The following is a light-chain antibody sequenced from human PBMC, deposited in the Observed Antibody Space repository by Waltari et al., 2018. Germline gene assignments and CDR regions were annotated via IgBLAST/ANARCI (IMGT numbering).Light chain of an antibody. Sequence: QPDSVSGSPGQSITISFSGISSDSGGYNHVSWYQQHPGEAPKLIIYDVTNRPSGVSDRFSGSKSGSSASLTISGLQPEDEADYYCSSFTSSTTGIFGGGTKLTVL. CDR2: DVT. J-gene: IGLJ2*01. CDR1: SSDSGGYNH. CDR3: SSFTSSTTGI. V-gene: IGLV2-14*03.